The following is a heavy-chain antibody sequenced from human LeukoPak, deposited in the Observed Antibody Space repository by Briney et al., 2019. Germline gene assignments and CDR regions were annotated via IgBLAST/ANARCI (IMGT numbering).Heavy chain of an antibody. D-gene: IGHD6-13*01. CDR1: GFTFSSYE. CDR3: ARIKYSSSWYDAFDI. V-gene: IGHV3-48*03. Sequence: GGSLRLSCAASGFTFSSYEMNWVRQASGKGLEWVSYISSSGSTIYYADSVKGRFTISRDNAKNSLYLQMNSLRAEDTAVYYCARIKYSSSWYDAFDIWGQGTMVTVSS. CDR2: ISSSGSTI. J-gene: IGHJ3*02.